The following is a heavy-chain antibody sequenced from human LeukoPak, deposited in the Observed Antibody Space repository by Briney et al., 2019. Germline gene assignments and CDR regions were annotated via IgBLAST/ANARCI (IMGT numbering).Heavy chain of an antibody. D-gene: IGHD6-13*01. CDR3: ARVEVGGGSSWFWGENWFDP. V-gene: IGHV4-4*07. Sequence: SETLSLTCTVSGGSISSYYWSWIRQPAGKGLEWIGRIYTSGSTNYNPSLKSRVTMLVDTSKNQFSLKLSSVTAADTAVYYCARVEVGGGSSWFWGENWFDPWGQGTLVTVSS. CDR2: IYTSGST. J-gene: IGHJ5*02. CDR1: GGSISSYY.